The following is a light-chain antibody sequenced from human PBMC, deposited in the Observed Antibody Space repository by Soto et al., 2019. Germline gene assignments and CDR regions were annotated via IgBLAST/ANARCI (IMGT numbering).Light chain of an antibody. J-gene: IGKJ4*01. CDR3: HKSGSPPLT. CDR2: DAS. Sequence: DIQMTQSPSSLSASVGDRVTITCRASQDIRTHLAWYQQKPGKVPQLLIHDASILQSGVPSRFSSSGSGTDFTLTISSLQPEDVASYYCHKSGSPPLTFGGGTKVEIE. V-gene: IGKV1-27*01. CDR1: QDIRTH.